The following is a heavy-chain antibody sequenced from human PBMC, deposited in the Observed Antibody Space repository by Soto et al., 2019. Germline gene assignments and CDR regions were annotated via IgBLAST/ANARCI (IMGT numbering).Heavy chain of an antibody. J-gene: IGHJ4*02. CDR2: INHSGST. CDR1: GGSFSGYY. V-gene: IGHV4-34*01. Sequence: SETLSLTCAVYGGSFSGYYWSWIRQPPGKGLEWIGEINHSGSTNYNPSLKSRVTISVDTSKNQFSLKLSSVTAADTAVYYCARAAPRYCSSSCYSGRDYWGQGTLVTVSS. CDR3: ARAAPRYCSSSCYSGRDY. D-gene: IGHD2-2*01.